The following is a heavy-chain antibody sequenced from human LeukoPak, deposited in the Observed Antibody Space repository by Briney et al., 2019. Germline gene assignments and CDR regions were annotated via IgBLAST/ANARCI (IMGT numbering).Heavy chain of an antibody. J-gene: IGHJ6*03. CDR3: ARVPRSYYYYYYMDV. Sequence: SQTLSLTCTVSGGSISSGDYHWSWIRQPPGKGLEWLGYIYYSGSSNYNPSLKSRVTMSADTSKNQFSLKLSSVTAADTAVYYCARVPRSYYYYYYMDVWGKGTTVTVSS. V-gene: IGHV4-61*08. CDR1: GGSISSGDYH. CDR2: IYYSGSS.